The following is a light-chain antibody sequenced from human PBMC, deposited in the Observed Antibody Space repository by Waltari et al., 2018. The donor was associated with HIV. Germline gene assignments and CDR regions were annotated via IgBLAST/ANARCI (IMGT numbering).Light chain of an antibody. CDR3: QAWDSSTCV. V-gene: IGLV3-1*01. J-gene: IGLJ2*01. Sequence: SHDRTQPPPVSVSAGQTANITCYGAQWGVKYDCWYQRKPGQSPVLVIYQDTKRPSGIPERFSGSNSGNTASLTISGTQAMDEADYYCQAWDSSTCVFGGGTKLTVL. CDR2: QDT. CDR1: QWGVKY.